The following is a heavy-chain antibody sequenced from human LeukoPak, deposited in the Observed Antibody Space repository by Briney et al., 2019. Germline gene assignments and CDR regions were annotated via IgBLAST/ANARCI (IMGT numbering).Heavy chain of an antibody. CDR2: INPNSGGT. V-gene: IGHV1-2*06. J-gene: IGHJ5*02. CDR3: ARWIPIVVVPAPIDRSWFDP. CDR1: GYTFTGYY. Sequence: GASVKVSCKASGYTFTGYYMHWVRQAPRQGLEWMGRINPNSGGTNYAQKFQGRVTMTRDTSISTAYMELSRLRSDDTAVYYCARWIPIVVVPAPIDRSWFDPWGQGTLVTVSS. D-gene: IGHD2-2*01.